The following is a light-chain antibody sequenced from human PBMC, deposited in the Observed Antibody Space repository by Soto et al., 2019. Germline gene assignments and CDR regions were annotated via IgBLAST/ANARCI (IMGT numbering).Light chain of an antibody. Sequence: ASQGIGNALGWYQQKPGKPPKVLIYGASNLQSGVPSRFSGSGFGTDFTLHTSYLHCLDFPAHQRYQFHNHPLPFRPATKVDIK. CDR3: YQFHNHPLP. CDR2: GAS. J-gene: IGKJ1*01. V-gene: IGKV1-6*01. CDR1: QGIGNA.